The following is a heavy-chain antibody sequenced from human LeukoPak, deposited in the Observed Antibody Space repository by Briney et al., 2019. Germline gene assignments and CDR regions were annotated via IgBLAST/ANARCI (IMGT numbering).Heavy chain of an antibody. CDR2: INPNSGGT. CDR3: ARGSPGTGYFDY. V-gene: IGHV1-2*02. J-gene: IGHJ4*02. Sequence: ASVKVSCKASGYTFTGYYMHWVRQAPGQGLEWMGWINPNSGGTNYAQKFQGRVTMTRDTSISTAYMELSSLRSEDTAVYYCARGSPGTGYFDYWGQGTLVTVSS. D-gene: IGHD3-10*01. CDR1: GYTFTGYY.